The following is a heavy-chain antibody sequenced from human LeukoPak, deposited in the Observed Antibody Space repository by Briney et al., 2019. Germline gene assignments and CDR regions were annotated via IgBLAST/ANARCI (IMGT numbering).Heavy chain of an antibody. J-gene: IGHJ4*02. D-gene: IGHD3-22*01. CDR3: ARCYYDSSGHYYFDY. Sequence: SETLSLTCTVSGGSTSGFYWSWIRQPPGRGLEWIGYIYYSGSTYYSPSLKSRVTISVDTSKNQFSLKLNSVTAADTAVYYCARCYYDSSGHYYFDYWGQGTLVTVSS. CDR2: IYYSGST. V-gene: IGHV4-59*01. CDR1: GGSTSGFY.